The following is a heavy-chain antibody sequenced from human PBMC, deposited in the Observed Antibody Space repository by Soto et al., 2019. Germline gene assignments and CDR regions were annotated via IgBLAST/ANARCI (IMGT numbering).Heavy chain of an antibody. CDR3: AREKLRYWTGGLDY. CDR1: GGSIISSSYY. D-gene: IGHD3-9*01. Sequence: SETLSLTCTVYGGSIISSSYYWGWIRQPPGKGLEWIGSIYYSGSTYYNPSLKSRVTISVDTSKNQFSLKLSSVTAADTAVYYCAREKLRYWTGGLDYWGQGTLVTVS. V-gene: IGHV4-39*02. J-gene: IGHJ4*02. CDR2: IYYSGST.